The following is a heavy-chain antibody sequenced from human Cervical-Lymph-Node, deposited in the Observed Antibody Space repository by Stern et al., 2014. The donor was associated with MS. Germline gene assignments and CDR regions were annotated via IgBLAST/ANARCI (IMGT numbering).Heavy chain of an antibody. Sequence: QLEQSGAEEKKPGASVKVSCTTSGYTFSNYAIIWVRQAPGQGLEWMGWISAYKGNNSYAQKFQDKVTMTTDTSTSTAYLELRRLRSDDTAVYYCARGPTYRTGTVDNWGQGTLVTVSS. V-gene: IGHV1-18*01. CDR2: ISAYKGNN. D-gene: IGHD1-7*01. J-gene: IGHJ4*02. CDR1: GYTFSNYA. CDR3: ARGPTYRTGTVDN.